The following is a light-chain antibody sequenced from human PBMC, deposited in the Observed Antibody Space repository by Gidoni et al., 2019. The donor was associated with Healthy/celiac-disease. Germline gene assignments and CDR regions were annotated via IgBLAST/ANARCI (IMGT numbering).Light chain of an antibody. V-gene: IGKV1-5*01. CDR3: QQYNSYST. CDR2: DAS. CDR1: HSVSSW. J-gene: IGKJ1*01. Sequence: DIQMTQSPSTLSASVGDRVTVTCRASHSVSSWLAWYQQKPGKAPKPLIYDASSLESGVPSRFSGSGSGTEFTLTISSLQPDDFATYYCQQYNSYSTFGQGTKVEIK.